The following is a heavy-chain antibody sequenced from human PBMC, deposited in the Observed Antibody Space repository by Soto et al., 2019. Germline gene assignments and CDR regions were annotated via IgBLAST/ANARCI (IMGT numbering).Heavy chain of an antibody. D-gene: IGHD2-15*01. CDR2: IKQDGSEK. V-gene: IGHV3-7*01. CDR3: ARDRGYCSGGTCYSVLDH. J-gene: IGHJ4*02. CDR1: GFSFSSYY. Sequence: EVQLVESGGGLVQPGGPLRLSCAASGFSFSSYYMDWVRQAPGKGLEWVANIKQDGSEKYYVDSVKGRFTISRDNAKNSLYLQMNSLRAEDTAVYYCARDRGYCSGGTCYSVLDHWCQGILVTVSS.